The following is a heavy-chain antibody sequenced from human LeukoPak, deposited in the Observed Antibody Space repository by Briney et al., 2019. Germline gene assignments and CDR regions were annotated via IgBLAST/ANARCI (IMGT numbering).Heavy chain of an antibody. V-gene: IGHV3-30*03. CDR3: ARVDY. CDR2: ISYDGSNK. J-gene: IGHJ4*02. Sequence: GGSLRLSCAASGFTLSDHYMDWVRQAPGKGLEWVAVISYDGSNKYYADSVKGRFTISRDNSKNTLYLQMNSLRAEDTAVYYCARVDYWGQGTLVTVSS. CDR1: GFTLSDHY.